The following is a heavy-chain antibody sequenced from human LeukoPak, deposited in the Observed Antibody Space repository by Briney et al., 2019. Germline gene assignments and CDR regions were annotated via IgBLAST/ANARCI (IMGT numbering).Heavy chain of an antibody. CDR3: ARRSYYYDSSGYPHDAFDI. CDR1: GGSTSSSSYY. J-gene: IGHJ3*02. CDR2: IYYTGST. V-gene: IGHV4-39*01. Sequence: SETLSLTCTVSGGSTSSSSYYWSWVRQPPGKGLEWIGSIYYTGSTYYNPSLKTRVTISLDTSKNQFSLKLSSVTAADTAVYYCARRSYYYDSSGYPHDAFDIWGQGTMVTVSS. D-gene: IGHD3-22*01.